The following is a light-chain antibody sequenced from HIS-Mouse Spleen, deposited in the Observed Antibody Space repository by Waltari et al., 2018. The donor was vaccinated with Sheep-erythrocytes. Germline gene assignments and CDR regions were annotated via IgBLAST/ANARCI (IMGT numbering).Light chain of an antibody. Sequence: QSALTQPRSVSGSPGQSVPISCPGTSSVVGGYNFFSWYQQHPGKAPKLMIYDVSKRPSGVPDRFSGSKSGNTASLTISGLQAEDEADYYCCSYAGSYNHVFATGTKVTVL. J-gene: IGLJ1*01. CDR2: DVS. CDR3: CSYAGSYNHV. V-gene: IGLV2-11*01. CDR1: SSVVGGYNF.